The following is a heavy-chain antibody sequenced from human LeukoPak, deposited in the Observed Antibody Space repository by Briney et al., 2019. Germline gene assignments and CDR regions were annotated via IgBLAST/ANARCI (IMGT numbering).Heavy chain of an antibody. V-gene: IGHV1-2*02. D-gene: IGHD6-6*01. J-gene: IGHJ5*02. CDR3: ARDHTYSSIAARPHWFDP. CDR1: GYTFTGYY. CDR2: INPNSGGT. Sequence: GASVKVSCKASGYTFTGYYMHWVRQAPGQGLEWMGWINPNSGGTNYAQKFQGRVTMTRDTSISTAYMELSRLRSDDTAVYYCARDHTYSSIAARPHWFDPWGQGTLATVSS.